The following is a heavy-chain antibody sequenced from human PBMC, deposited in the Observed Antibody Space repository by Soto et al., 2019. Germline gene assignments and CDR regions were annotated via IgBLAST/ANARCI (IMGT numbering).Heavy chain of an antibody. V-gene: IGHV4-30-2*01. D-gene: IGHD3-9*01. J-gene: IGHJ3*01. CDR2: FHHSGTT. CDR1: GGSISSGGYS. CDR3: ARDDTDDAFDV. Sequence: LSLTCAVSGGSISSGGYSWNWIRQPPGKGLEWIAYFHHSGTTYYNPSLKSRVTISADKSKNQFSLKLTSVTAADTAVYYCARDDTDDAFDVWGHGTMVTVSS.